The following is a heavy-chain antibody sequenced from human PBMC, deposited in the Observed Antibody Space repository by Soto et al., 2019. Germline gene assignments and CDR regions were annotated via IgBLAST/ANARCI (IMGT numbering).Heavy chain of an antibody. CDR2: SIPIFGTA. V-gene: IGHV1-69*13. CDR3: ARGRGYSGDDHYYYFDMDV. CDR1: WGTFNNYP. J-gene: IGHJ6*02. Sequence: SVKVSLKASWGTFNNYPITWVRQGPGEGLEWMGGSIPIFGTANYAQKFQGRVTISVDESTSTAYMELSSLRSEDTAVYYCARGRGYSGDDHYYYFDMDVWGQGTTVTVSS. D-gene: IGHD5-12*01.